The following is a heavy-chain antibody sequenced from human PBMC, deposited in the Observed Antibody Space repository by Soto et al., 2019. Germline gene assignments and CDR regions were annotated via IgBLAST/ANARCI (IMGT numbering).Heavy chain of an antibody. CDR3: PWPRQDYGDRAYDH. Sequence: EIQLVQSGAELKKPGESLTISCQGSGYTFTTYWITWVRQLTGKGLEWVGRIDPSDSYTDYSPSFQGHVTNTADNSINPAYLQGDSMKASDTAMYYCPWPRQDYGDRAYDHWGQGTLVTVSS. CDR1: GYTFTTYW. CDR2: IDPSDSYT. V-gene: IGHV5-10-1*03. J-gene: IGHJ4*02. D-gene: IGHD4-17*01.